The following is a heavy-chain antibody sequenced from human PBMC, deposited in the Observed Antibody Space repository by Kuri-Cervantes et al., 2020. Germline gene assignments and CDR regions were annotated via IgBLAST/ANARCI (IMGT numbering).Heavy chain of an antibody. CDR2: ISYDGSNK. J-gene: IGHJ2*01. CDR3: ARGARGYYGSGSYSRWYFDL. Sequence: LSLTCAASGFTVSSNYMSWVRQAPGKGLEWVAVISYDGSNKYYADSVKGRFTISRDNSKNTLYLQMNSLRAEDTAVYYCARGARGYYGSGSYSRWYFDLWGRGTLVTVSS. D-gene: IGHD3-10*01. V-gene: IGHV3-30-3*01. CDR1: GFTVSSNY.